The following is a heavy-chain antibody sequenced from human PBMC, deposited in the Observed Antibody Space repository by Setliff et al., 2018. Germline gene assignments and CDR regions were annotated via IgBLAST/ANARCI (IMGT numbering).Heavy chain of an antibody. CDR2: VYWDGDQ. D-gene: IGHD3-3*01. CDR1: GFSLNTTGEG. V-gene: IGHV2-5*02. Sequence: SGPTLVNPTQTLTLTCTFSGFSLNTTGEGVGWIRQPPGKALEWLALVYWDGDQRYSPSLNSRLSITKDSSKSQVFLTMTNMDPVDTATYYCALRRGNEWPLVRWFDPWGPGIQVTVSS. J-gene: IGHJ5*02. CDR3: ALRRGNEWPLVRWFDP.